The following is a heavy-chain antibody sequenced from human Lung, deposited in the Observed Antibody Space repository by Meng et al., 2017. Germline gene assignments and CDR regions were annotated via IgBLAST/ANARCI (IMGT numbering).Heavy chain of an antibody. J-gene: IGHJ4*02. CDR3: ARGPTTMAHDFDY. V-gene: IGHV4-34*01. D-gene: IGHD4-11*01. CDR2: INHSGST. Sequence: QVQLKQWGAGLLKPSETLSLTCVVSGGSFSDYYWSWIRQPPGKGLEWIGEINHSGSTNYNPSLESRATISVDTSQNNLSLKLSSVTAADSAVYYCARGPTTMAHDFDYWGQGTPVTVSS. CDR1: GGSFSDYY.